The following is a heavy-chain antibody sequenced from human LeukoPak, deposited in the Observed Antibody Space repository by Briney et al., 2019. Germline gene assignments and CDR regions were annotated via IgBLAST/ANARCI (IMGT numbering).Heavy chain of an antibody. D-gene: IGHD6-19*01. CDR2: ISSSGSTI. Sequence: PGGSLRLSCAASGFTFSDYYTSWIRQAPGKGLEWVSYISSSGSTIYYADSVKGRFTISRDNAKNSLYLQMNSLRAEDTAVYYCAREARYSSGWHDYWGQGTLVTVSS. CDR1: GFTFSDYY. J-gene: IGHJ4*02. V-gene: IGHV3-11*04. CDR3: AREARYSSGWHDY.